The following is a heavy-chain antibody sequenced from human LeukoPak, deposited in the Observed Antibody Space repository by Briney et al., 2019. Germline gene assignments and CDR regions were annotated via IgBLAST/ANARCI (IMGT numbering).Heavy chain of an antibody. Sequence: GGSLRLSCAASGFTFSSYWMSWVRQAPGKGLEWVANIKQDGSEKYYVDSVKGRFTISRDNAKNSLYLQMNSLRAEDTAVYYCARGHTPYGGYYFDYWGQGTLVTVSS. D-gene: IGHD4/OR15-4a*01. CDR3: ARGHTPYGGYYFDY. V-gene: IGHV3-7*01. CDR2: IKQDGSEK. J-gene: IGHJ4*02. CDR1: GFTFSSYW.